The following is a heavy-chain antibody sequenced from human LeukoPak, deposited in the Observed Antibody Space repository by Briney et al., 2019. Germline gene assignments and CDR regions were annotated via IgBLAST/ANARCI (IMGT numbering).Heavy chain of an antibody. CDR1: GFTFSSYA. D-gene: IGHD3-9*01. CDR2: ISSDGSNK. CDR3: ARGGDGYYDVLTGKYYYYYYMDV. J-gene: IGHJ6*03. Sequence: SGGSLRLFCAASGFTFSSYAMHWVRQAPGKGLEWVAIISSDGSNKYYADSVKGRFTISRDNSKDTLCLHMSSLRADDTAVYFCARGGDGYYDVLTGKYYYYYYMDVWGKGTTVTVSS. V-gene: IGHV3-30*04.